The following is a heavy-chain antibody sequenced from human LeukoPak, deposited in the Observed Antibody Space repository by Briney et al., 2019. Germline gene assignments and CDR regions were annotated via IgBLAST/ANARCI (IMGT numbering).Heavy chain of an antibody. CDR1: GFTFDDYA. CDR3: AKDVSLGYCSGGSCSAHFDH. J-gene: IGHJ4*02. CDR2: ISWNIGSI. V-gene: IGHV3-9*03. Sequence: GRSLRLSCAASGFTFDDYAMHWVRQAPGNGLEWVSGISWNIGSIGYAGSVKGRFTISRDNAKNSLYLQMNSLRAEDMALYYCAKDVSLGYCSGGSCSAHFDHWGQGTLVTVSS. D-gene: IGHD2-15*01.